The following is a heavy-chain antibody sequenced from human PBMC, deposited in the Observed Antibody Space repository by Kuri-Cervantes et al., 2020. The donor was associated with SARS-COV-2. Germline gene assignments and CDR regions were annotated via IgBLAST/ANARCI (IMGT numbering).Heavy chain of an antibody. CDR1: GLTFSSRS. D-gene: IGHD2/OR15-2a*01. CDR2: IDASGKSR. CDR3: STTLDH. Sequence: GESLKISCAVSGLTFSSRSMNWVRQAPGMGLEWVSHIDASGKSRYYIDSVQGRFTISRDNARNSLYLQMNSLTEEDTAVYYCSTTLDHWGQGTLVTVSS. J-gene: IGHJ4*02. V-gene: IGHV3-48*02.